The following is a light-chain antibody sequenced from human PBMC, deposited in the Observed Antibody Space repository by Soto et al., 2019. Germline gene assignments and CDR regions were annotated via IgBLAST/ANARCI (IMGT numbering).Light chain of an antibody. CDR1: QSVSGN. V-gene: IGKV3-15*01. CDR3: QQYINWPRT. J-gene: IGKJ1*01. CDR2: GAS. Sequence: EIVMTQSPATLFVSPGERATLSCRASQSVSGNLAWYQQRPGQAPRLLIYGASTRATGIPARFSGSGSGTEFTLTISSLQSEDFAIYYCQQYINWPRTFGQGTKVDIK.